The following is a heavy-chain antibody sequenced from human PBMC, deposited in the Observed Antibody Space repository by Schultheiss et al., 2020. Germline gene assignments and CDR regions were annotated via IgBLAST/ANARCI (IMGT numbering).Heavy chain of an antibody. CDR2: ISGSGGST. D-gene: IGHD3-10*01. V-gene: IGHV3-23*01. Sequence: GESLKISCAASGFTFSSYAMSWVRQAPGKGLEWVSAISGSGGSTYYADSVKGRFTISRDNSKNTLYLQMNSLRAEDTAVYYCARVGRITMVRGVSSYFDYWGQGTLVTVSS. CDR1: GFTFSSYA. CDR3: ARVGRITMVRGVSSYFDY. J-gene: IGHJ4*02.